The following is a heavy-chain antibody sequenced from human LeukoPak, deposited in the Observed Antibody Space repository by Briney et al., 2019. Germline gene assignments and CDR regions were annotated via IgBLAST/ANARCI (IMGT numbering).Heavy chain of an antibody. CDR3: ARGPLSVLLWFGEFDP. D-gene: IGHD3-10*01. J-gene: IGHJ5*02. CDR1: GFTFSSYW. Sequence: GGSLRLSCAPSGFTFSSYWMHWVRQAPGKGLVWVSRINSDGSSTSYADSVKGRFTISRDNAKNTLYLQMNSLRAEDTAVYYCARGPLSVLLWFGEFDPWGQGTLVTVSS. CDR2: INSDGSST. V-gene: IGHV3-74*01.